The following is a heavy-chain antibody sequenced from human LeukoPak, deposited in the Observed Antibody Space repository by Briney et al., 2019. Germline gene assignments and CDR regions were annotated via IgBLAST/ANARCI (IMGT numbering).Heavy chain of an antibody. Sequence: SETLSLTCTVSGGSISSCTYSWGWIRQPPGKGLEWIGYIYYSGSTNYNPSLKSRVTISVDTSKNQFSLKLNSVTAADTAVYYCARTTEDCSSTSCYQYWFDPWGQGTLVTVSS. CDR3: ARTTEDCSSTSCYQYWFDP. D-gene: IGHD2-2*01. V-gene: IGHV4-61*01. CDR1: GGSISSCTYS. CDR2: IYYSGST. J-gene: IGHJ5*02.